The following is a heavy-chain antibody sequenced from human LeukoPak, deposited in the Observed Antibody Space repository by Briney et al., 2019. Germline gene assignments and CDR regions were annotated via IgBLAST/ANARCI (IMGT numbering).Heavy chain of an antibody. V-gene: IGHV3-33*01. D-gene: IGHD2-2*01. Sequence: PGGSLRLSCAASGFTFSSHGMHWVRQAPDKGLEWVAVIWYDGSNKYYADSVKGRFTISRDNSKNTLYLQMNGLRAEDTAVYYCARDTNDACDIWGQGTMVTVSS. CDR2: IWYDGSNK. CDR3: ARDTNDACDI. CDR1: GFTFSSHG. J-gene: IGHJ3*02.